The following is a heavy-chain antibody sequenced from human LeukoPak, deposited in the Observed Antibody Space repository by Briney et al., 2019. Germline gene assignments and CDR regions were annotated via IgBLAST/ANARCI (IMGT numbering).Heavy chain of an antibody. D-gene: IGHD3-16*01. CDR1: GFTFDDYA. V-gene: IGHV3-9*01. CDR2: ISWNSGSI. Sequence: GGSLRLSCAASGFTFDDYAMHWVRQAPGKGLEWVSGISWNSGSIAYVDSVKGRFTISRDNAKNSLYLQMSNLRAEDTAVYFCARGGGLDVWGQGATVTVSS. J-gene: IGHJ6*02. CDR3: ARGGGLDV.